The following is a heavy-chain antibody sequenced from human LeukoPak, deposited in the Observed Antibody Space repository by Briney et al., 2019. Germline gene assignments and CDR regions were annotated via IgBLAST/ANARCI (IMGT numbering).Heavy chain of an antibody. D-gene: IGHD3-10*01. Sequence: GGSLRLSCAASGFTFNSYSMNWVRQAPGKGLEWVSYIRSGGSPIYYADSVKGRFTISRDNAKDSLFLQMNSLRAEDTAVYYCTRGTYYHGSGDAFDIWGQGTMVTVSS. J-gene: IGHJ3*02. V-gene: IGHV3-48*04. CDR3: TRGTYYHGSGDAFDI. CDR2: IRSGGSPI. CDR1: GFTFNSYS.